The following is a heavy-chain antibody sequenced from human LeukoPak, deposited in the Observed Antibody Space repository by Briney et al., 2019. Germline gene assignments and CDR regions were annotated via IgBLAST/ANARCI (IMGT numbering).Heavy chain of an antibody. CDR1: GGSISSYY. Sequence: TSETLSLTCTVSGGSISSYYWSWIRQPPGKGLEWIAYLFYSGSTDYNPSLKSRVTISVDTSKNQFSLKLSSVTAADTAVYYCARQKPMTTVVTYYFDYWGQGTLVTVSS. J-gene: IGHJ4*02. CDR2: LFYSGST. V-gene: IGHV4-59*08. CDR3: ARQKPMTTVVTYYFDY. D-gene: IGHD4-23*01.